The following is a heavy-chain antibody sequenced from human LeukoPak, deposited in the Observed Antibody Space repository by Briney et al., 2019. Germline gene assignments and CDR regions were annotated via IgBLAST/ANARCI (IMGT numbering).Heavy chain of an antibody. CDR1: GFTFSSYS. Sequence: GGSLRLSCAASGFTFSSYSMNWVRQAPGKGLEWVSYISSSSSTIYYADSVKGRFTISRDNAKNSLYLQMNSLRAEDTAVYYCARRGRRITMIVVVITGAFDIWGQGTMVTVSS. D-gene: IGHD3-22*01. CDR3: ARRGRRITMIVVVITGAFDI. J-gene: IGHJ3*02. CDR2: ISSSSSTI. V-gene: IGHV3-48*01.